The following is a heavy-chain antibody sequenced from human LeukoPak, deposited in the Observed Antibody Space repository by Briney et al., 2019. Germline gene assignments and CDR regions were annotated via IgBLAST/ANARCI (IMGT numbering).Heavy chain of an antibody. J-gene: IGHJ5*02. CDR2: IIPIFGTA. D-gene: IGHD3-10*01. CDR1: GGTFSSYA. V-gene: IGHV1-69*06. Sequence: GASVKVACKASGGTFSSYAISWVRQAPGQGLEWMGGIIPIFGTANYAQKFHGRVTITANKSTSTAYMELSSLRSEDTAVYYCARNYGSGSYYRATQSYNWFDPWGQGTLVTVSS. CDR3: ARNYGSGSYYRATQSYNWFDP.